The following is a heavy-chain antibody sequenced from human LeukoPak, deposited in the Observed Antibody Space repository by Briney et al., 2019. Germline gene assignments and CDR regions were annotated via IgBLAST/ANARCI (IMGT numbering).Heavy chain of an antibody. J-gene: IGHJ6*03. V-gene: IGHV3-48*03. CDR3: ARDRGYLGYYYYMDV. Sequence: GGSLRLSCAASGFTFSSYEMNWVRQAPGKGLEWVSYISSSGSTKYYADPVKGRFTISRDNAKNSLYLQMNSLRAEDTAVYYCARDRGYLGYYYYMDVWGKGTTVTVSS. CDR1: GFTFSSYE. CDR2: ISSSGSTK. D-gene: IGHD3-10*01.